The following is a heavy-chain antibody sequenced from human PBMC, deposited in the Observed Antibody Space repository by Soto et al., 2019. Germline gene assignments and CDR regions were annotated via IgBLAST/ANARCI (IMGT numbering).Heavy chain of an antibody. J-gene: IGHJ4*02. CDR3: ARGGGFFDY. V-gene: IGHV3-48*02. CDR1: GFTFSSYV. CDR2: ISISSSTR. D-gene: IGHD3-10*01. Sequence: EVQLVESGGGLVQPGGSLRLSCAASGFTFSSYVINWVRPAPGKGLEWVSYISISSSTRYYADSVRGRFTISRDNAKNSLYLQMNSLRDEDTAVYYCARGGGFFDYWGQGTLVTVSS.